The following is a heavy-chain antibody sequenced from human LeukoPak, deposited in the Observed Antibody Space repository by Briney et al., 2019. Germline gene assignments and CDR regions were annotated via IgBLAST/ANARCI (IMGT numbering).Heavy chain of an antibody. CDR2: INPDGSST. J-gene: IGHJ4*02. CDR3: ARELGGDRDY. D-gene: IGHD2-21*02. CDR1: GFTFSMSW. V-gene: IGHV3-74*01. Sequence: PGGSLRLSCAASGFTFSMSWIHWVRQAPGKGLVWVSRINPDGSSTRHADSVKGRFTISRDNAKNTLYLQMDRLRAEDTAVYYCARELGGDRDYWGQGTLVTVSA.